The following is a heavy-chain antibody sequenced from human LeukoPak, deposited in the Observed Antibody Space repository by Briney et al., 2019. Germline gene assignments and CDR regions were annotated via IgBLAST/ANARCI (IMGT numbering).Heavy chain of an antibody. J-gene: IGHJ4*02. D-gene: IGHD4-17*01. V-gene: IGHV1-2*02. CDR2: INPNSGGT. CDR1: GYTFTGYY. CDR3: AREWGFDYGGYGRDY. Sequence: ASVKVSCKASGYTFTGYYMHWVRQAPGQGLEWMGWINPNSGGTNYAQKFQGRVTMTRDTSITTAYMELSRLRSDDTAVYYCAREWGFDYGGYGRDYWGQGTLVTVSS.